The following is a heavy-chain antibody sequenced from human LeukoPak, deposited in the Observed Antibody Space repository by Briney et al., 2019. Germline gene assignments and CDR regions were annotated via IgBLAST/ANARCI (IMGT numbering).Heavy chain of an antibody. D-gene: IGHD3-22*01. J-gene: IGHJ3*02. CDR3: ARGDRITMIVEGAFDI. CDR2: INHSGST. V-gene: IGHV4-34*01. CDR1: GGSFSGYY. Sequence: PSETLSLTCAVYGGSFSGYYWSWIRQPPGKGLEWIGEINHSGSTNYNPSLKSRVTMSVDTSKNQFSLKLSSVTAADTAVYYCARGDRITMIVEGAFDIWGQGTMVTVSS.